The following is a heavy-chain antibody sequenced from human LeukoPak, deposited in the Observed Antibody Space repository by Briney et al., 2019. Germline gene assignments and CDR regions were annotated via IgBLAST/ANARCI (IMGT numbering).Heavy chain of an antibody. CDR1: GFTFSNHW. J-gene: IGHJ3*02. Sequence: GGSLRLSCAASGFTFSNHWMTWVRQAPGKGLEWVSAISGSGGSTYYADSVKGRFTISRDNSKNTLYLQMNSLRAEDTAVYYCAKDIARGYYAFDIWGQGTMVTVSS. V-gene: IGHV3-23*01. CDR3: AKDIARGYYAFDI. CDR2: ISGSGGST. D-gene: IGHD3-22*01.